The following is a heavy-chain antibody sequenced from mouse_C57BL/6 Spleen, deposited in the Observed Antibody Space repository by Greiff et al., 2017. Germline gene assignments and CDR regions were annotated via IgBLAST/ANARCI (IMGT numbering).Heavy chain of an antibody. J-gene: IGHJ1*03. V-gene: IGHV2-2*01. Sequence: VKLVESGPGLVQPSQSLSITCTVSGFSLTSYGVHWVRQSPGKGLEWLGVIWSGGSTDYNAAFISRLSISKDNSKRQVFFKMNSLQADDTAIYYCASLRQGYFDVWGTGTTVTVSS. CDR2: IWSGGST. CDR3: ASLRQGYFDV. CDR1: GFSLTSYG. D-gene: IGHD2-12*01.